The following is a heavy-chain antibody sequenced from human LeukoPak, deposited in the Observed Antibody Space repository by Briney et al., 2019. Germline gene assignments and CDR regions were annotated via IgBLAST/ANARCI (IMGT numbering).Heavy chain of an antibody. V-gene: IGHV4-39*01. CDR3: ARQGEGGRAFDI. CDR2: IYYSGST. D-gene: IGHD1-26*01. Sequence: SETLSLTCTVSGASISSSSYYWGWIRQPPGKGLEWIAAIYYSGSTYYNPSLKSRVTISVDTPKNQFSLNVSSMTAADTAVYYCARQGEGGRAFDIWGQGTMVTISS. CDR1: GASISSSSYY. J-gene: IGHJ3*02.